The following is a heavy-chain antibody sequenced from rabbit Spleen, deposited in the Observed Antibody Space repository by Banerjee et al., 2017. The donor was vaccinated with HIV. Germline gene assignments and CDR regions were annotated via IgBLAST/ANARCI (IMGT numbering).Heavy chain of an antibody. Sequence: QQQLEESGGGLVKPEGSLTLTCTASGIDFSSGYYICWVRQAPGKGLEWIGCIYTGSGNTYYASWAKGRFTISKTSSTTVTLQMTSLTAADTATYFCARDAASSFSSYGMDLWGQGTLVTVS. CDR1: GIDFSSGYY. CDR3: ARDAASSFSSYGMDL. D-gene: IGHD8-1*01. J-gene: IGHJ6*01. CDR2: IYTGSGNT. V-gene: IGHV1S45*01.